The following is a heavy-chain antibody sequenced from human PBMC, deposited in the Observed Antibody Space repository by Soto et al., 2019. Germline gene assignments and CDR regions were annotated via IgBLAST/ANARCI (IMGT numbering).Heavy chain of an antibody. CDR3: AKDYSTVYYYYGMDV. D-gene: IGHD4-4*01. CDR1: GFTFSSYG. V-gene: IGHV3-30*18. J-gene: IGHJ6*02. Sequence: QVQLVESGGGVVQPGRSLRLSCAASGFTFSSYGMHWVRQAPGKGLEWVAVISYDGSNKYYADSVKGRFTISRDNSKNTLYLQMNSLRAEDTAVYYCAKDYSTVYYYYGMDVWGQGTTVTVSS. CDR2: ISYDGSNK.